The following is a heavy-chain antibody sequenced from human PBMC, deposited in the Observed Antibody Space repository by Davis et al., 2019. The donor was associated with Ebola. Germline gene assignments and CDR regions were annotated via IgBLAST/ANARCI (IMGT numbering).Heavy chain of an antibody. D-gene: IGHD2-8*02. CDR1: GDSVSSNSAA. Sequence: SETLSLTCAISGDSVSSNSAAWNWIRQSPSRGLEWLGRTYYRSKWYNDYAVSVTSRITINPATSKNQFSLQLNSVTPEDTAVYYCAREEGRYCTGGVCYNGKDYWGQGTLVTVSS. J-gene: IGHJ4*02. V-gene: IGHV6-1*01. CDR3: AREEGRYCTGGVCYNGKDY. CDR2: TYYRSKWYN.